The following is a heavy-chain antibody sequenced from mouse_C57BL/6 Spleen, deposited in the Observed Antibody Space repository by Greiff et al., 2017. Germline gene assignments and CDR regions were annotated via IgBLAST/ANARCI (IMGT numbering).Heavy chain of an antibody. V-gene: IGHV14-4*01. Sequence: EVQLQQSGAELVRPGASVKLSCTASGFNIKDDYMNWVKQRPEQGLEWIGWIDPENGDTEYASKFQGKATITADTSSNTAYLQLSSLTSEDTAVYYCTPHYYGSSSGCWGQGTTLTVSS. D-gene: IGHD1-1*01. CDR3: TPHYYGSSSGC. J-gene: IGHJ2*01. CDR2: IDPENGDT. CDR1: GFNIKDDY.